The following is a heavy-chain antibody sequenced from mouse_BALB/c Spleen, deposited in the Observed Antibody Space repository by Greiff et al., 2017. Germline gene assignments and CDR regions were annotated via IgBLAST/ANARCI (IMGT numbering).Heavy chain of an antibody. J-gene: IGHJ3*01. CDR3: ARAGVTGTRGFAY. CDR2: IWAGGST. D-gene: IGHD4-1*01. V-gene: IGHV2-9*02. Sequence: QVQLKQSGPGLVAPSQSLSITCTVSGFSLTSYGVHWVRQPPGKGLEWLGVIWAGGSTNYNSALMSRLSISKDNSKSQVFLKMNSLQTDDTAMYYCARAGVTGTRGFAYWGQGTLVTVSA. CDR1: GFSLTSYG.